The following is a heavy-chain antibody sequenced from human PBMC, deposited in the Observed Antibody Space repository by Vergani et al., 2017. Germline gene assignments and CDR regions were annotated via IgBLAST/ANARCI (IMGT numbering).Heavy chain of an antibody. Sequence: QVQLHESGPGLVKPSQTLSLTCTVSGGSITSGSFYWSWIRQPARKGLEWIERIHSSGTTNYNPSLKSRVTLSVDTSKNQLSLRMTSVTAADTAVYYCARDSWTSELRGVYWFDTWGQGTLVRVSS. J-gene: IGHJ5*02. CDR1: GGSITSGSFY. D-gene: IGHD3-10*01. CDR2: IHSSGTT. CDR3: ARDSWTSELRGVYWFDT. V-gene: IGHV4-61*02.